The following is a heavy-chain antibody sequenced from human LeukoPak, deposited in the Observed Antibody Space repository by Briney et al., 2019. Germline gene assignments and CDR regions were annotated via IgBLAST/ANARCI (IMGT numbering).Heavy chain of an antibody. Sequence: PETLSLTCTLSGGSLTTNSFYWGWIRQPPGKGLEWIGTVYYTGITHYNPSLKSRITISVDTSKNHFSLNLTSVTAADTAVYFCARHGILTDHSIRYWGQGLLVTVSS. CDR3: ARHGILTDHSIRY. V-gene: IGHV4-39*01. CDR2: VYYTGIT. D-gene: IGHD3-9*01. CDR1: GGSLTTNSFY. J-gene: IGHJ4*02.